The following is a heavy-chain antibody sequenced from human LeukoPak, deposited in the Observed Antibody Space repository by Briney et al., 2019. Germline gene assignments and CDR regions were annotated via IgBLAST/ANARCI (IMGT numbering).Heavy chain of an antibody. CDR3: ARGGVGATGY. Sequence: GGSLRLSCAASGFTFSSYAMSWVRQAPGKGLEWVSAISGSGGSTYYADSVKGRFTISRDNAKNSLYLQMNSLRAEDTAVYYCARGGVGATGYWGQGTLVTVSS. J-gene: IGHJ4*02. V-gene: IGHV3-23*01. CDR2: ISGSGGST. CDR1: GFTFSSYA. D-gene: IGHD1-26*01.